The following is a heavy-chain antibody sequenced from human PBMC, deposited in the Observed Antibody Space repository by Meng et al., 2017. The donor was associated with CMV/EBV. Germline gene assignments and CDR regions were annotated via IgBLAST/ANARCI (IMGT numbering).Heavy chain of an antibody. CDR1: GFTFSSYW. CDR2: IKQDGSEK. J-gene: IGHJ6*02. D-gene: IGHD2-2*01. Sequence: GGSLRLSCEASGFTFSSYWMSWVRQAPGKGLEWVANIKQDGSEKYYVDSVKGRFTISIDNAKNSLYLQMNILRAEDTAVYYCARYCSSTTGGMDVWGQGTTVTVSS. V-gene: IGHV3-7*01. CDR3: ARYCSSTTGGMDV.